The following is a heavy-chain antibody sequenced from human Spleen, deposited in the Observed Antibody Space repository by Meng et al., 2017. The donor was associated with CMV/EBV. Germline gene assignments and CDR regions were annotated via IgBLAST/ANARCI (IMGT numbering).Heavy chain of an antibody. CDR1: GYTFTGYY. V-gene: IGHV1-2*02. CDR3: ARDNNGGPDY. Sequence: SVKVSCKASGYTFTGYYMHWVRQAPGQGLEWMGWIHPHRGDTNYAQQFQGRVTLTRDTSINTGYMELTRLTSDDTAVYYCARDNNGGPDYWGQGTLVTVSS. D-gene: IGHD7-27*01. CDR2: IHPHRGDT. J-gene: IGHJ4*02.